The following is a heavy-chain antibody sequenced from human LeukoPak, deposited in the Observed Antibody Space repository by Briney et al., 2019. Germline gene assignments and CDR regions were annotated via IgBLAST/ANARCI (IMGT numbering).Heavy chain of an antibody. Sequence: GGSLRLSCAASGFTFSRYSMHWVRQAPGKGLVWVSHVNSDGSGTDYADSVKGRFTISRDNAKNTLYLQMNSLRAEDTAVYYCARSDYYDSSVDYWGQGTLVTVSS. CDR1: GFTFSRYS. CDR3: ARSDYYDSSVDY. CDR2: VNSDGSGT. J-gene: IGHJ4*02. V-gene: IGHV3-74*01. D-gene: IGHD3-22*01.